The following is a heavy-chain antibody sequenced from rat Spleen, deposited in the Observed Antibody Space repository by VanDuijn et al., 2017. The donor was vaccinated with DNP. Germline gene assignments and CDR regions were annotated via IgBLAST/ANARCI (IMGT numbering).Heavy chain of an antibody. Sequence: EVKLVESGGGLVQPGRSLKLSCAASGFNFNDYWMGWVRQAPGKGLEWIGEINKDGSTVNYNPSLKDKFTISRYNAQNTLYLQMSKLVSEDTAMYYCARNWAMDAWGQGTSVTVS. J-gene: IGHJ4*01. CDR3: ARNWAMDA. V-gene: IGHV4-2*01. CDR2: INKDGSTV. CDR1: GFNFNDYW. D-gene: IGHD5-1*01.